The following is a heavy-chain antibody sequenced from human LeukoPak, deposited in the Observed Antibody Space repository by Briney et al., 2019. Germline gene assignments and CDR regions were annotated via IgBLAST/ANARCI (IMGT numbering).Heavy chain of an antibody. CDR1: GFSFSTYS. CDR3: AKSSGSNYYVSGSYADC. V-gene: IGHV3-48*01. CDR2: IGTSSDSI. Sequence: GGSLRLSCAASGFSFSTYSMNWVRQAPGKGLEYISYIGTSSDSIYYADSVKGRFTISRDNAKNSLYLQMNSLRAEDTAVYYCAKSSGSNYYVSGSYADCWGQGTLVTVSS. J-gene: IGHJ4*02. D-gene: IGHD3-10*01.